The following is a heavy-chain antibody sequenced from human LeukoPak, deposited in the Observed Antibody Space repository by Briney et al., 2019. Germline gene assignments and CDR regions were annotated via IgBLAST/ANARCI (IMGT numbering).Heavy chain of an antibody. D-gene: IGHD6-19*01. J-gene: IGHJ4*02. CDR2: IYSGGST. CDR1: GFTFSNYA. CDR3: ASIKVAVAGSGA. V-gene: IGHV3-53*01. Sequence: PGGSLRLSCAASGFTFSNYAMSWVRQAPGKGLEWVSVIYSGGSTYYADSVKGRFTISRDNSKNTLYLQMNSLRAEDTAVYYCASIKVAVAGSGAWGQGTLVTVSS.